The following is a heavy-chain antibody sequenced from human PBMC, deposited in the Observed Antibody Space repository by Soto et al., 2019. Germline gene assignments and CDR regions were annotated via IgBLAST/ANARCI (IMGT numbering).Heavy chain of an antibody. Sequence: QVQLVESGGGVVQPGRSLRLSCAASGFTFSSYPLHWVRQAPGKGLEWVAVISYDGSDKYYADSVKGRFTISRDNSKNTLYLQMNSLRADDTAVYYCARGVQLWSPFDYWGQGTLVTVSS. CDR1: GFTFSSYP. V-gene: IGHV3-30*04. D-gene: IGHD5-18*01. J-gene: IGHJ4*02. CDR2: ISYDGSDK. CDR3: ARGVQLWSPFDY.